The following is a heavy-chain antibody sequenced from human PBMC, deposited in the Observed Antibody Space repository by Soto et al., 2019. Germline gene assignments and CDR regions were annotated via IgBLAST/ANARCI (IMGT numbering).Heavy chain of an antibody. CDR1: GGSFSGYH. CDR3: ARRAGYSSGWVYFDY. J-gene: IGHJ4*02. CDR2: FNHSGST. V-gene: IGHV4-34*01. Sequence: QVQLQQWGAGLLKPSETLSLTCAVYGGSFSGYHWSWIRQPPGKGLEGIGEFNHSGSTKYNPSLKSRVMISADSSKNQFSLKLSSVTAADTAVYYCARRAGYSSGWVYFDYWGQGTLVAVSS. D-gene: IGHD6-19*01.